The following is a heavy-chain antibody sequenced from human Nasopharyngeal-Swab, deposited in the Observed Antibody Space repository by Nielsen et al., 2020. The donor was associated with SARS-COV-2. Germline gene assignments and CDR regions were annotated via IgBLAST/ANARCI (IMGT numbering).Heavy chain of an antibody. CDR1: GFTYW. CDR2: IKQDGSEK. Sequence: GESLKISCAASGFTYWMNWVRQAPGKGLEWVANIKQDGSEKYYVDSVKGRFTISRDNAKNSLYLQMNSLRAEDTAVYYCAKDRDSGDDSEEYYHYYGMDVWGQGAPVTVSS. CDR3: AKDRDSGDDSEEYYHYYGMDV. D-gene: IGHD5-12*01. J-gene: IGHJ6*02. V-gene: IGHV3-7*01.